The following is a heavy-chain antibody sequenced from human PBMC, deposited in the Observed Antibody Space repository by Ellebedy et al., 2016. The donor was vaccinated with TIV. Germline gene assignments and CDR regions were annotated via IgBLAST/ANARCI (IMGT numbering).Heavy chain of an antibody. CDR1: GFTFSSHV. D-gene: IGHD3-10*01. CDR3: AKGRDYYKDRFDY. Sequence: GESLKISCAASGFTFSSHVMSWVRQAPGKGLEWVSGISTGGDRTYYADSVKGRFTISRDNPKNTLYLQINRLRAEDTAVYYCAKGRDYYKDRFDYWGQGTLVTVSS. V-gene: IGHV3-23*01. J-gene: IGHJ4*02. CDR2: ISTGGDRT.